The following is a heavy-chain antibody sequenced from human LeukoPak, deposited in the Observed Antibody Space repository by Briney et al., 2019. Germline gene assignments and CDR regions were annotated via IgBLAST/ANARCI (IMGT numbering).Heavy chain of an antibody. Sequence: ASVKVSCKASGGTFSSYAISWVRQAPGQGLEWMGGIIPIFGTANYAQKFQGRVTITADESTSAAYMELSSLRSEDTAVYYCARATSNSSSRSDHAFDIWGQGTMVTVSS. D-gene: IGHD6-13*01. CDR3: ARATSNSSSRSDHAFDI. CDR1: GGTFSSYA. CDR2: IIPIFGTA. V-gene: IGHV1-69*13. J-gene: IGHJ3*02.